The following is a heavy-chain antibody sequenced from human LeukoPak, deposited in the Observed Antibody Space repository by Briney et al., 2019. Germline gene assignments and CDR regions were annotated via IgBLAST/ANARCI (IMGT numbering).Heavy chain of an antibody. CDR3: AKDPPG. CDR2: ISWNSGSI. Sequence: PGGSLRLSCAASGFTFDDYAMHWVRQAPGKGLEWVSGISWNSGSIGYADSVKGRFTISRDNAKNSLYLQMNSLRAEDTALYYCAKDPPGWGQGTLVTVSS. V-gene: IGHV3-9*01. J-gene: IGHJ4*02. CDR1: GFTFDDYA.